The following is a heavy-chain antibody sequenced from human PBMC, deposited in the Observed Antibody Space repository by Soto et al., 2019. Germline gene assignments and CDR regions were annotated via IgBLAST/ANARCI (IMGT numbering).Heavy chain of an antibody. J-gene: IGHJ4*02. CDR3: AADTPGFGQGEFEY. V-gene: IGHV3-15*01. CDR2: VKNGGTT. Sequence: GGSLRLSCAASGFTFRSSWMNWVRQAPGKGLEWVGHVKNGGTTDYAGPVKGRFTISRDDSKNTVYLQMSSLKTEDTAVYYCAADTPGFGQGEFEYWGQGALVTVSS. CDR1: GFTFRSSW. D-gene: IGHD2-15*01.